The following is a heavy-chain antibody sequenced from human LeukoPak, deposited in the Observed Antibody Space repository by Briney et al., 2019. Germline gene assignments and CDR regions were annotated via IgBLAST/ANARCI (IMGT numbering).Heavy chain of an antibody. V-gene: IGHV4-4*07. CDR1: GGSISSYY. CDR3: ARGGITMVRGVLNWFDP. J-gene: IGHJ5*02. Sequence: SETLTLTCTVTGGSISSYYWSWIRQPAGKGLDWIGRIYTSGSTNYNPSLKSRVTMSVDTSKNQFSLKLSSVTAADTAVYYCARGGITMVRGVLNWFDPWGQGTLVTVSS. CDR2: IYTSGST. D-gene: IGHD3-10*01.